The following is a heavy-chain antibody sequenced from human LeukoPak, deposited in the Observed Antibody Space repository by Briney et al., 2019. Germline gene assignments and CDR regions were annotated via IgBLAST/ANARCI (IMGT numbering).Heavy chain of an antibody. D-gene: IGHD5-12*01. CDR1: GFNLSDNS. V-gene: IGHV3-21*01. CDR2: ISSSSTYI. CDR3: VRAEGYGAIDY. Sequence: TGGSLRLSCAASGFNLSDNSMNWVRQAPGKGLEWVSFISSSSTYIYYADSVKGRFTISRDNAKNSLYLQMNSLTAEDTAFYYCVRAEGYGAIDYWGQGTLVSVSS. J-gene: IGHJ4*02.